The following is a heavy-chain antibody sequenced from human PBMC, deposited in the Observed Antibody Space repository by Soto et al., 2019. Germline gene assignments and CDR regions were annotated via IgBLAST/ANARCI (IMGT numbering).Heavy chain of an antibody. J-gene: IGHJ4*02. V-gene: IGHV1-3*01. Sequence: QIQLVQSGAEVKKPGASVKVSCKASGYTFTSYAMHWVRQAPGQRLEWMGWINAGNGNAKYSQKFQGRVTITRDTSASTAYMELSSLRSEDTAVYYCARDPIVLVPAAMPSYFDYWGQGTLVTVSS. CDR1: GYTFTSYA. D-gene: IGHD2-2*01. CDR3: ARDPIVLVPAAMPSYFDY. CDR2: INAGNGNA.